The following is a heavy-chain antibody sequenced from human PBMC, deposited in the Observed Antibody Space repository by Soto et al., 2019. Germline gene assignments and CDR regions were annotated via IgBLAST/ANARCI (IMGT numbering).Heavy chain of an antibody. CDR1: GGSISSSSNS. CDR3: ARLWGRLLRYYYYQYGIAV. V-gene: IGHV4-39*01. D-gene: IGHD3-16*01. J-gene: IGHJ6*02. CDR2: IYYSGST. Sequence: TLALTSTVSGGSISSSSNSCGWICQPPEKGRERIGSIYYSGSTYYNPSLKSRDTISVDPSKNQFSLKLSSVTAADTAGYYCARLWGRLLRYYYYQYGIAVSGRRTTVTGS.